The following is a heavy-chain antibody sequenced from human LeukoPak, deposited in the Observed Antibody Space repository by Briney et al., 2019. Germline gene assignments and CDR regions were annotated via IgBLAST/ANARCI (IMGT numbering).Heavy chain of an antibody. J-gene: IGHJ4*02. CDR2: IWYDGSNK. CDR1: GFTFSSYG. CDR3: AKSMFLVAGTSLYFDY. D-gene: IGHD6-19*01. V-gene: IGHV3-33*06. Sequence: PGRSLRLSCAASGFTFSSYGMHWVRQAPGKGLEWVAVIWYDGSNKYYADSVKGRFTISRDNSKNTLYLQVNSLRAEDTAVYYCAKSMFLVAGTSLYFDYWGQGTLVTVSS.